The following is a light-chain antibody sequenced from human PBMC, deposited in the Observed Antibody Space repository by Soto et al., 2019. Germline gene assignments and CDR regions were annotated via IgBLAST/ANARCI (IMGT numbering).Light chain of an antibody. J-gene: IGKJ1*01. Sequence: EIVLTQSPGTLSLSPGERATLSCRASQSVSSSLLAWYQHKPGQTPRLLIYCASSRATGIPDRFSGSGSGTDFTLTISRLEPEDFAVYYCQQYGRPWTFGQGTKVEIK. CDR3: QQYGRPWT. V-gene: IGKV3-20*01. CDR1: QSVSSSL. CDR2: CAS.